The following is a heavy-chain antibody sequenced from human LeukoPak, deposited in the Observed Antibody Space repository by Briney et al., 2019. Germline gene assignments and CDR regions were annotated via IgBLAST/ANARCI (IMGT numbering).Heavy chain of an antibody. CDR3: TRRPVLRYFDWLSDAFDI. V-gene: IGHV3-73*01. CDR2: IRSKANSYAT. Sequence: GGSLRLSCAASGFTFSGSAMHWVRQASGKGLEWVGRIRSKANSYATAYAASVKGRFTISRDDSKNTAYLQMNSLKTEDTAVYYCTRRPVLRYFDWLSDAFDIWGQGTMVTVSS. J-gene: IGHJ3*02. CDR1: GFTFSGSA. D-gene: IGHD3-9*01.